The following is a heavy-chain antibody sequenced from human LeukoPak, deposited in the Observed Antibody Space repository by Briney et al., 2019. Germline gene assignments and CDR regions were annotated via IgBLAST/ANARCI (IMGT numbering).Heavy chain of an antibody. J-gene: IGHJ6*02. CDR1: GYTLTELS. Sequence: ASVKVSCKVSGYTLTELSMHWVRQAPGKGLEWMGGFDPEDGETIYAQKFQGRVTMTRNTSISTAYMELSSLRSEDTAVYYCARGGLLNAEDYYYGMDVWGQGTTVTVSS. CDR3: ARGGLLNAEDYYYGMDV. V-gene: IGHV1-24*01. CDR2: FDPEDGET.